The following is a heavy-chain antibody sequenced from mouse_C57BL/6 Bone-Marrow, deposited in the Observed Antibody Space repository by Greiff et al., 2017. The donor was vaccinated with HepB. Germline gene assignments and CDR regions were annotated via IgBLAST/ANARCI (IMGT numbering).Heavy chain of an antibody. J-gene: IGHJ1*03. D-gene: IGHD2-4*01. Sequence: EVKLMESGGGLVKPGGSLKLSCAASGFTFSDYGMHWVRQAPEKGLEWVAYISSGSSTIYYADTVKGRFTISRDNAKNTLFLQMTSLRSEDTAMYYCARGGLRLYWYFDVWGTGTTVTVSS. CDR2: ISSGSSTI. CDR1: GFTFSDYG. CDR3: ARGGLRLYWYFDV. V-gene: IGHV5-17*01.